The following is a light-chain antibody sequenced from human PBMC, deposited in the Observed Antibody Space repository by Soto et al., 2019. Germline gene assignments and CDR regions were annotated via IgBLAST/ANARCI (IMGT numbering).Light chain of an antibody. CDR2: DAS. CDR3: QQRSNWPIT. V-gene: IGKV3-11*01. Sequence: EIVLTQSPATLSLSPGERATLSCRTSQSVSSYFAWYQQKPGRAPRLLIYDASNRATGIPARFIGSGSGTDFTLTISSLEEEDFAVDYCQQRSNWPITFGQGTRLEIK. CDR1: QSVSSY. J-gene: IGKJ5*01.